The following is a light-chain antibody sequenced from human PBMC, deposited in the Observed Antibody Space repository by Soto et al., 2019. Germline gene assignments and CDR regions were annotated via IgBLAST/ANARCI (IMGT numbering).Light chain of an antibody. V-gene: IGKV1-5*01. CDR2: EAS. CDR1: ETINRW. CDR3: QQSFSPLTFGGGTPQLT. Sequence: DIQMTQSPSALSASVGDRVTITCRATETINRWLAWYQQKPGRAPKLLVYEASVLESGVPSRFSGSGSGREFTLIISNLQPDDFATYYCQQSFSPLTFGGGTPQLTFGGGTKVEIK. J-gene: IGKJ4*01.